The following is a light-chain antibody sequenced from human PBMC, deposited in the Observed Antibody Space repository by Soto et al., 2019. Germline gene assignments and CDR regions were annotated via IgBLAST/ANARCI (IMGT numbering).Light chain of an antibody. V-gene: IGLV2-23*02. J-gene: IGLJ1*01. CDR1: SSDVGSYNL. CDR2: EVS. Sequence: QSALTQPASVSGSPGQSITISCTGTSSDVGSYNLVSWYQQHPGKATKLMICEVSKRPSGVSNRFSGSKSGNTASLKISGLQAEDEADYYCCSYAGSSTVFGTGTEVTVL. CDR3: CSYAGSSTV.